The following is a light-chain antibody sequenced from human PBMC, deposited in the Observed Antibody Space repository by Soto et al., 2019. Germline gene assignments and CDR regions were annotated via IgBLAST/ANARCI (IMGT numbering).Light chain of an antibody. CDR1: QDISHY. CDR3: QKYYFAPLT. J-gene: IGKJ4*01. Sequence: DVQLTQSPSSLSASVGDRITITCRPSQDISHYLAWYQQKPGKPPRVLIYAASTLQSGVPTRFSGRRSGPDFTLTISSLLPEDVATYYCQKYYFAPLTFGGGTKVHIK. V-gene: IGKV1-27*01. CDR2: AAS.